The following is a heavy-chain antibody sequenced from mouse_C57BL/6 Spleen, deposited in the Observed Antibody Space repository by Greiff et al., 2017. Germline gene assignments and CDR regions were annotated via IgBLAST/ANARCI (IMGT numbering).Heavy chain of an antibody. D-gene: IGHD2-10*02. Sequence: EVKLQESGPGLAKPSQTLSLTCSVTGYSITSDYWNWIRKFPGNKLEYMGYISYSGSTYYNPSLKSRISIIRDTSKNQYYLQLKSVTTEDTATYYCARSGYGNLLYWYFDVWGTGTTVTVSS. CDR3: ARSGYGNLLYWYFDV. V-gene: IGHV3-8*01. CDR1: GYSITSDY. J-gene: IGHJ1*03. CDR2: ISYSGST.